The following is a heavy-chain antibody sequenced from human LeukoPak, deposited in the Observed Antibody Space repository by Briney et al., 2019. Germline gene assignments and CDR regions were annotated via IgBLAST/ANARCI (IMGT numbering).Heavy chain of an antibody. J-gene: IGHJ3*02. CDR2: IYHSGST. CDR3: ARPRMGGTTNDAFDI. Sequence: PSETLSLTCTVSGYSISSGYYWGWIRQPPGKGLEWIGSIYHSGSTYYNPSLRSRVTISVDRSKNQFSLNLSSVTAADTAVYYCARPRMGGTTNDAFDIWGQGTMVTVSS. CDR1: GYSISSGYY. V-gene: IGHV4-38-2*02. D-gene: IGHD1-7*01.